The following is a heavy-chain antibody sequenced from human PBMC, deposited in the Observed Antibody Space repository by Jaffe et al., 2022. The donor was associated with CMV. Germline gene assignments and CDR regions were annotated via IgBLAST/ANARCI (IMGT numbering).Heavy chain of an antibody. D-gene: IGHD2-2*01. Sequence: EVQLVQSGAEVKKPGESLKISCKGSGYSFTSYWIGWVRQMPGKGLEWMGIIYPGDSDTRYSPSFQGQVTISADKSISTAYLQWSSLKASDTAMYYCARRTSPYCSSTSCYGNWFDPWGQGTLVTVSS. J-gene: IGHJ5*02. CDR2: IYPGDSDT. CDR3: ARRTSPYCSSTSCYGNWFDP. CDR1: GYSFTSYW. V-gene: IGHV5-51*01.